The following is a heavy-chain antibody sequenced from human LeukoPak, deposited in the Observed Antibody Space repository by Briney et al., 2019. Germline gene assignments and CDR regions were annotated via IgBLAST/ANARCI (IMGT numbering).Heavy chain of an antibody. CDR3: ARVQPMDFWSGYPEY. D-gene: IGHD3-3*01. Sequence: GGSLRLSCAASGFTFSSYWMSWVRQAPRKGLEWVGNIKQDGSEKYYVDSVKGRFTISRDNAKNSLYLQMNSLRAEDTAVYYCARVQPMDFWSGYPEYWGQGTLATVSS. V-gene: IGHV3-7*01. CDR2: IKQDGSEK. CDR1: GFTFSSYW. J-gene: IGHJ4*02.